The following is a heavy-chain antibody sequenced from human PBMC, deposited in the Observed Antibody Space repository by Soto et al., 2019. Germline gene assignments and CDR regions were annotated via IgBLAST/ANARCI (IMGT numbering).Heavy chain of an antibody. J-gene: IGHJ4*02. Sequence: SVKGSCKASGGTFSSYAISWVRQASVQGLEWMGGIIPIFGTANYAQKFQGRVTITADESTSTAYMELSRLRSEDTAVYYCARSGDDSSGYYWGYFDYWGQGTLVTVSS. CDR1: GGTFSSYA. CDR2: IIPIFGTA. V-gene: IGHV1-69*01. D-gene: IGHD3-22*01. CDR3: ARSGDDSSGYYWGYFDY.